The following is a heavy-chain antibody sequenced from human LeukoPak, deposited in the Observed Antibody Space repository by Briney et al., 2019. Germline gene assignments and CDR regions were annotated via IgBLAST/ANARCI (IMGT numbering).Heavy chain of an antibody. CDR1: GFTVSSNY. D-gene: IGHD3-16*02. J-gene: IGHJ3*02. CDR3: ARAPTFGGVIALGAFDI. CDR2: IYSGGST. V-gene: IGHV3-53*01. Sequence: GGSLRLSCAASGFTVSSNYMSWVRQAPGKGLEWVSVIYSGGSTYYADSVKGRFTISRDNSKNTLYLQMNSLRAEDTAVYYCARAPTFGGVIALGAFDIWGQGTMVTVSS.